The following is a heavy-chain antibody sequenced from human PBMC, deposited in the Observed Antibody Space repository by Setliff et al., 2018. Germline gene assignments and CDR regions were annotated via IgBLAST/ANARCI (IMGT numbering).Heavy chain of an antibody. D-gene: IGHD3-3*01. Sequence: GESLKISCAASGFTFSSYAMSWVRQVPGKGLEWVSTISGSGGNTYYADSVKGRFTISRDNSKNTLYLQMNSLRAEDTAVYYRAQDRITIFGGVPPQDAFDIWGQGTMVTVSS. V-gene: IGHV3-23*01. J-gene: IGHJ3*02. CDR2: ISGSGGNT. CDR1: GFTFSSYA. CDR3: AQDRITIFGGVPPQDAFDI.